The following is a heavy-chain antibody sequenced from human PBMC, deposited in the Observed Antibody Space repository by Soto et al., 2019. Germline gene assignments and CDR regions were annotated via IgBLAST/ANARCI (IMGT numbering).Heavy chain of an antibody. CDR2: INPNSGGT. V-gene: IGHV1-2*04. CDR3: ARVYGDYGSDYFDY. CDR1: GYTFTGYY. D-gene: IGHD4-17*01. J-gene: IGHJ4*02. Sequence: GASVKVSCKASGYTFTGYYMHWVRQAPGQGLEWMGWINPNSGGTNYAQKFQGWVTMTRDTSISTAYMELSRLRSDDTAVYYCARVYGDYGSDYFDYWGQGTLVTVSS.